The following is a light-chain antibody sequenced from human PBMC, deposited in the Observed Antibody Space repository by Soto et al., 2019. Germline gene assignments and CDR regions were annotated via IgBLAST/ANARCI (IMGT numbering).Light chain of an antibody. Sequence: QSVLTQPPSASGTPGQRVTISCSGSSSNIGSNYVYWYQQLPGTAPKLLIYRNNQRPSGVPDRFSGSNSGTSASLAISGLRSEDEADYYCEAWDDSLSGHVVFGGGTKLTVL. CDR2: RNN. CDR3: EAWDDSLSGHVV. CDR1: SSNIGSNY. V-gene: IGLV1-47*01. J-gene: IGLJ2*01.